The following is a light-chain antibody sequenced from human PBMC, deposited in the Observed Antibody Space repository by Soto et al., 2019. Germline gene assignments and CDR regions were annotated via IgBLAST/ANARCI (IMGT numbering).Light chain of an antibody. CDR3: QQSFTIPYT. CDR1: QSIDNY. V-gene: IGKV1-39*01. J-gene: IGKJ2*01. CDR2: AAS. Sequence: DIQVTQSPSSLSASVGDRVTITCRASQSIDNYLNWYQQRPGNAPKVLIYAASNLQSGVPLRFSGSGSGTKFTLTFSGLQPEDFAPYFCQQSFTIPYTFGQGTKLEIK.